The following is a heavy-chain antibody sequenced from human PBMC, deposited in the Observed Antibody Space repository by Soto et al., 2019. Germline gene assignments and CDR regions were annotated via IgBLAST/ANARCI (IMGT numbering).Heavy chain of an antibody. CDR2: ISGSGGST. CDR1: GFTFSSYA. CDR3: AKRNWGGWYFDL. Sequence: EVQLLESGGGLVQPGGSLRLSRAASGFTFSSYAMSWVRQAPGKGLEWVSVISGSGGSTYYADSVKGRFTISRDNSKNTLYLQMTSLRAEDTAVYYCAKRNWGGWYFDLWGRGTLVTVSS. V-gene: IGHV3-23*01. J-gene: IGHJ2*01. D-gene: IGHD7-27*01.